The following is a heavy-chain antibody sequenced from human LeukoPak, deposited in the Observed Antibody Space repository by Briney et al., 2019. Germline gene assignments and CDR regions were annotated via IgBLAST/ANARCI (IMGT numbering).Heavy chain of an antibody. CDR2: ISSSGSTI. CDR3: ARGGHYDYVWGSYPADY. Sequence: GGSLRLSCAASGFTFSDYYMSWIRQAPGKGLEWVSYISSSGSTIYYADSVKGRFTISRDNSKNTLYLQMNSLRAEDTAVYYCARGGHYDYVWGSYPADYWGQGTLVTVSS. V-gene: IGHV3-11*04. D-gene: IGHD3-16*02. CDR1: GFTFSDYY. J-gene: IGHJ4*02.